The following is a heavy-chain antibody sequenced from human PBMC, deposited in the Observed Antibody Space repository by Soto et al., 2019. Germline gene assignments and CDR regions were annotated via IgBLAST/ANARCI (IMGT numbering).Heavy chain of an antibody. CDR3: AKRGKESTRSFWLDP. D-gene: IGHD2-2*01. J-gene: IGHJ5*02. CDR2: IAHGDSGT. V-gene: IGHV5-51*01. Sequence: GESLKISCTNSGYSVTSYWIAWVRQMPWKGLEWMGSIAHGDSGTRYSPSFQGQVTLSGDKATSTAYRQWSSLTASDTAIYYCAKRGKESTRSFWLDPWAQGTLVPVSS. CDR1: GYSVTSYW.